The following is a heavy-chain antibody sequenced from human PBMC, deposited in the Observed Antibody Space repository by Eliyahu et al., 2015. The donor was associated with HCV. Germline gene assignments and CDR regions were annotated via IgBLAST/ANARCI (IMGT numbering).Heavy chain of an antibody. J-gene: IGHJ6*02. D-gene: IGHD2-2*01. CDR3: GRHLGYCRSTSCSNYYYYGMDV. CDR1: GFXXSDAXXG. V-gene: IGHV2-26*01. CDR2: IFSNDEK. Sequence: QVTLKESGPVLVKPTETLTLTCTVSGFXXSDAXXGVSXIRQPPGKALEWLAHIFSNDEKSYTTSLKSRLTISRDTSKSQVVLTMTNMDPVDTATYYCGRHLGYCRSTSCSNYYYYGMDVWGQGTTVTVSS.